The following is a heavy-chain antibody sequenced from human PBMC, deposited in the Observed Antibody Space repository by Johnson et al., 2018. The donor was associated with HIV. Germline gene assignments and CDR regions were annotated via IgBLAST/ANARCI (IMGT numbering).Heavy chain of an antibody. CDR2: ISSSSSTI. Sequence: QVQLVESGGGLVQPGGSLRLSCAASGFSFSDYYMSWIRRAPGKGLEWVSYISSSSSTIYYGDSVKGRFTISRDNARNSLYLQMDSLRPEDTAVYYCAREIQYFTAFDIWGQGTMVTVSS. V-gene: IGHV3-11*04. J-gene: IGHJ3*02. D-gene: IGHD3-9*01. CDR3: AREIQYFTAFDI. CDR1: GFSFSDYY.